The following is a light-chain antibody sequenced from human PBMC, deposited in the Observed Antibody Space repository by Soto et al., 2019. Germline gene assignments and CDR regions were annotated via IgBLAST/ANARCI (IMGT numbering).Light chain of an antibody. Sequence: EIVLTQSPGTLSLSPGERATLSCRASQSVSSSYFAWYQQKPGQAPRILIYGASTRATGIPDRFSGSGSGTDFTLTISRLEPEDFAVYYCQQYGSSRLTFGGGTKVEIK. V-gene: IGKV3-20*01. J-gene: IGKJ4*01. CDR1: QSVSSSY. CDR2: GAS. CDR3: QQYGSSRLT.